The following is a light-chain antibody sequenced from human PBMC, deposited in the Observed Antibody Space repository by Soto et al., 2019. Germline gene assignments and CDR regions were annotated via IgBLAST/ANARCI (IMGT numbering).Light chain of an antibody. CDR2: EVN. V-gene: IGLV2-8*01. J-gene: IGLJ1*01. CDR1: SSDVGGYNY. CDR3: TSYAGMNNVCV. Sequence: QSALTQPPSASGSPGQSVTISCTGTSSDVGGYNYVAWYQQHPGKAPKLIIYEVNKRPSGVPDRFSGSKSDNTASLTVSGLQAEDEADYYCTSYAGMNNVCVFGTGTKLTVL.